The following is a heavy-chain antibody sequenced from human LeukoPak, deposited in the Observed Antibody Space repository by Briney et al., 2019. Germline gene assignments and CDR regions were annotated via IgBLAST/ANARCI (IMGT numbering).Heavy chain of an antibody. D-gene: IGHD7-27*01. CDR1: GGSVSDYY. Sequence: SETLSLTCTISGGSVSDYYWSWIRQSPGKGLEWIGYIYYTGSTSYNPSLKSRVTISADTSKNEFSLKLSSVTAADTAVYYCASRKLGNDYWGQGTLVTVSS. V-gene: IGHV4-59*02. CDR3: ASRKLGNDY. CDR2: IYYTGST. J-gene: IGHJ4*02.